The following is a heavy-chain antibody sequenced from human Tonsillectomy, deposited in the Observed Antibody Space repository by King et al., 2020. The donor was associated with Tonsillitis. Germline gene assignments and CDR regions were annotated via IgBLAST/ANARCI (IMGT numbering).Heavy chain of an antibody. D-gene: IGHD2-2*01. Sequence: VQLVESGGGLVQPGGSLRLSCAASGFTFSSYAMSWVRQAPGKGLEWGSAISGSGGSTYYAGSLKGRFTISRDNSKNTLYLQMNSLRAEDTAVYYCAKGGCSSTSCYYDCDYWGQGTLVTVSS. CDR2: ISGSGGST. J-gene: IGHJ4*02. CDR1: GFTFSSYA. V-gene: IGHV3-23*04. CDR3: AKGGCSSTSCYYDCDY.